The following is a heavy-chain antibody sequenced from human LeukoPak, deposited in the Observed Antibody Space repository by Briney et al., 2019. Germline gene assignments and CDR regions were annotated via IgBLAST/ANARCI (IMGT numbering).Heavy chain of an antibody. CDR1: GFTFDDYG. D-gene: IGHD3-22*01. Sequence: GGSLRLSCAASGFTFDDYGMSWVRQAPGKGLEWVSGINWNGGSTGYADSVKGRFTISRDNAKNSLYLQMNSLRAEDTALYHCARRDSGYYYDSSGYYGYWGQGTLVTVSS. CDR3: ARRDSGYYYDSSGYYGY. J-gene: IGHJ4*02. V-gene: IGHV3-20*01. CDR2: INWNGGST.